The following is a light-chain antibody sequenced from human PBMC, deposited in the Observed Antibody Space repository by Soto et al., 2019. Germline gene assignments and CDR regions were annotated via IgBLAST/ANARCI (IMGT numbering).Light chain of an antibody. V-gene: IGKV3-20*01. Sequence: IVLTQSPGTLSLSPGERATLSCRAGQSVSSNYLAWYQQKPGQAPRLLIYAASSMATGIPDRFSGSGSGTDFTLTIDGLEPEDFAVYYCQQYGSSGTFGQGTKVDNK. CDR1: QSVSSNY. J-gene: IGKJ1*01. CDR2: AAS. CDR3: QQYGSSGT.